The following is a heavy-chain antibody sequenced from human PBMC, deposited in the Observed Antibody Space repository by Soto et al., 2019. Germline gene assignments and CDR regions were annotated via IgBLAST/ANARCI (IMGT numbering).Heavy chain of an antibody. CDR3: ARSRRGAYSSGWYSLSGYYNYGIDV. D-gene: IGHD6-19*01. J-gene: IGHJ6*02. CDR1: GDSVSSNSAT. Sequence: SQTLSLTCAISGDSVSSNSATWNWIRQSPSRGLEWLGRTYYRSKWFNDYAVSVKSRISINPDTSKNQFSLQLNSVTPEDTAMYYCARSRRGAYSSGWYSLSGYYNYGIDVWGQGTTVTVSS. V-gene: IGHV6-1*01. CDR2: TYYRSKWFN.